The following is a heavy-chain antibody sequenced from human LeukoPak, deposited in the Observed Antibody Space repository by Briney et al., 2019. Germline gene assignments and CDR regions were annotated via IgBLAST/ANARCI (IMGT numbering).Heavy chain of an antibody. CDR2: INHSGST. J-gene: IGHJ4*02. D-gene: IGHD1-26*01. V-gene: IGHV4-34*01. CDR3: ARHFSGKHDY. Sequence: SETLSLTCAVYGGSFSGYYWSWIRQPPGKGLEWIGEINHSGSTNYNPSLKSRVTISVDTSKNQFSLKLSSVTAADTAVYYCARHFSGKHDYWGQGTLVTVSS. CDR1: GGSFSGYY.